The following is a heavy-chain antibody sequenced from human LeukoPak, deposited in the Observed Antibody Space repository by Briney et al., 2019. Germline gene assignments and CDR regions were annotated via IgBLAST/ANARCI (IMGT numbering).Heavy chain of an antibody. V-gene: IGHV4-59*12. J-gene: IGHJ6*03. CDR3: ARMNKVNYYYYYYMDV. CDR2: IYYSGST. Sequence: PSETLSLTCTVSGGSISSYYWSWIRQPPGKGLEWIGYIYYSGSTNYSPSLKSRVTISVDTSKNQFSLKLSSVTAADTAVYYCARMNKVNYYYYYYMDVWGKGTTVTVSS. D-gene: IGHD2/OR15-2a*01. CDR1: GGSISSYY.